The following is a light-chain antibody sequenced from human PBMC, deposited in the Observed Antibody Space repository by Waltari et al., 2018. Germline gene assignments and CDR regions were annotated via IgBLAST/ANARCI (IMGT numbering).Light chain of an antibody. V-gene: IGLV1-51*01. CDR1: GSNIGNNF. CDR3: ETWDSSLSVV. CDR2: DNN. Sequence: QSVLTQPPSVSAAAGQKVTISCSGTGSNIGNNFVSWYQQLPGTAPKLLIFDNNKRPSGIPDRFSGSKAGSSATLGIAGLQTGDEAEYYCETWDSSLSVVFGGGTKLTVL. J-gene: IGLJ2*01.